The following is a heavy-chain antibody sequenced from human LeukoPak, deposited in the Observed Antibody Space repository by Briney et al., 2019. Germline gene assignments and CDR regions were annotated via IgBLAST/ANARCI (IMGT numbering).Heavy chain of an antibody. D-gene: IGHD2-15*01. Sequence: PGGSLRPSCAASGFTFSSYEMNWVRQAPGKGLEWVSYISSSGSTIYYADSVKGRFTISRDNSKNTLYLQMNSLRAEDTAVYYCARIHGGYPFDYWGQGTLVTVSS. CDR1: GFTFSSYE. J-gene: IGHJ4*02. V-gene: IGHV3-48*03. CDR2: ISSSGSTI. CDR3: ARIHGGYPFDY.